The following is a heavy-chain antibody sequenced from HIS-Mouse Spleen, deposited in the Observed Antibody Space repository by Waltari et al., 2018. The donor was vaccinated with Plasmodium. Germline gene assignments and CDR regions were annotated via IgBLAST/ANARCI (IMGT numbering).Heavy chain of an antibody. CDR3: ARTTYSSSSAKYYYYGMDV. CDR1: GFSLSTSGMC. Sequence: QVTLRESGPALVKPTQTLTLTCTFSGFSLSTSGMCVTWIRPPPGKALEWLARIDWDDDKYYSTSLKTRLTISKDTSKNQVFLTMTNMDPVDTATYYCARTTYSSSSAKYYYYGMDVWGQGTTVTVSS. CDR2: IDWDDDK. J-gene: IGHJ6*02. D-gene: IGHD6-6*01. V-gene: IGHV2-70*15.